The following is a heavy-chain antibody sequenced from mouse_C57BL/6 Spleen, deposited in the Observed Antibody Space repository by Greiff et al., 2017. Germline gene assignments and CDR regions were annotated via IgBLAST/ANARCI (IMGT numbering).Heavy chain of an antibody. CDR1: GYTFTDYN. J-gene: IGHJ4*01. CDR3: ARTLRGSYYAMDY. CDR2: INPNNGGT. D-gene: IGHD1-1*01. Sequence: VQLQQSGPELVKPGASVKIPCKASGYTFTDYNMAWVKQSHGKSLEWIGDINPNNGGTTYNQKFKGKATLTVDNSSSTAYMELRSLTSEDTAVYYCARTLRGSYYAMDYWGQGTSVTVSS. V-gene: IGHV1-18*01.